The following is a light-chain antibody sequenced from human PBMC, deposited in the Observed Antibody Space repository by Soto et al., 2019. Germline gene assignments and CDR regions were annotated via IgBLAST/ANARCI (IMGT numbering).Light chain of an antibody. V-gene: IGKV1-5*01. CDR2: DAS. CDR1: QSIRTW. J-gene: IGKJ1*01. CDR3: QQYYSELCT. Sequence: DIQMSQSPSTLSASVGDRVTITCRVSQSIRTWLAWFQQKPGKAPKLLLSDASSLESGVPSRFSARGSRTEFTRTISSLQPDDFATYYCQQYYSELCTFGQGTKIEI.